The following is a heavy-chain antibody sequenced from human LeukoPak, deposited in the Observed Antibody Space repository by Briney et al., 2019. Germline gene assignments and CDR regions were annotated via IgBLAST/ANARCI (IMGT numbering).Heavy chain of an antibody. Sequence: GGSLRLSCAASGFTFSSYWMHWVRQAPGKGLVWVSRINSDGSVTTYADSVKGRFTISRDNAKNTLYLQMNSLRAEDTAVYYCVRNLDFWGDSEDYWGQGTLVTVSS. V-gene: IGHV3-74*01. D-gene: IGHD3-3*01. CDR3: VRNLDFWGDSEDY. J-gene: IGHJ4*02. CDR2: INSDGSVT. CDR1: GFTFSSYW.